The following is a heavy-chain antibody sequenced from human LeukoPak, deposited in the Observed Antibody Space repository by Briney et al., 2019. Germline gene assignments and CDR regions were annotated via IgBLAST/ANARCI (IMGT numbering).Heavy chain of an antibody. CDR2: ISSSSSNI. V-gene: IGHV3-21*01. CDR1: GFTFSIYT. CDR3: ARVAGYCDSTSNCYSDY. D-gene: IGHD2-2*01. Sequence: PGGSLRLSCVASGFTFSIYTMNWVRQAPGKGLEWLSSISSSSSNIYNEDSVRGRFTISRDNAKNSLYLQMNSLRAEDTAVYYCARVAGYCDSTSNCYSDYWGQGTLVTVSS. J-gene: IGHJ4*02.